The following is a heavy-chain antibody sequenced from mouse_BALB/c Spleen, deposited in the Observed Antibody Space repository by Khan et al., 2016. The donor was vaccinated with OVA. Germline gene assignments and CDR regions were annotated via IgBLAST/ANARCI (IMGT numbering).Heavy chain of an antibody. CDR1: GYSFTSYY. V-gene: IGHV1-31*01. D-gene: IGHD1-1*01. CDR3: ARHGSNSSFAY. CDR2: IDPFNGGS. J-gene: IGHJ3*01. Sequence: VQLKQSGPELMKPGASVKISCKASGYSFTSYYIHWVKQSHGKTLEWIGYIDPFNGGSTYNQKFKVKATLTVDKSSSTAYMHLSSLTSEDSAVYYCARHGSNSSFAYWGQGTLVTVSA.